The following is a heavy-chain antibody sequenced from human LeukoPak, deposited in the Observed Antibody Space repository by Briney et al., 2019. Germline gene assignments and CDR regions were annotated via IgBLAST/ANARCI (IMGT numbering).Heavy chain of an antibody. CDR1: GFTLSSYA. D-gene: IGHD2-15*01. CDR3: ARDCSGDNCYSRSDAFDI. Sequence: GGSLRLSCAASGFTLSSYAMSWVRQAPGKGLQWVSGISSSGGSTYYADSVKGRFTISRDNSKNTLYLQMSSLRAEDTAVYYCARDCSGDNCYSRSDAFDIWGQGTMVTVSS. J-gene: IGHJ3*02. V-gene: IGHV3-23*01. CDR2: ISSSGGST.